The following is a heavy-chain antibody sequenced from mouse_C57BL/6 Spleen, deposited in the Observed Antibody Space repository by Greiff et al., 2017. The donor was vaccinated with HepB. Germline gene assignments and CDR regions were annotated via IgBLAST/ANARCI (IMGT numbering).Heavy chain of an antibody. CDR3: ARSRYYGSSSYYAMDY. D-gene: IGHD1-1*01. CDR2: IDPSDSYT. CDR1: GYTFTSYW. J-gene: IGHJ4*01. V-gene: IGHV1-50*01. Sequence: VQLQQSGAELVKPGASVKLSCKASGYTFTSYWMQWVKQRPGQGLEWIGEIDPSDSYTNYNQKFKGKATLTVDTSSSTAYMQLSSLTSEDSAVYYCARSRYYGSSSYYAMDYWGQGTSVTVSS.